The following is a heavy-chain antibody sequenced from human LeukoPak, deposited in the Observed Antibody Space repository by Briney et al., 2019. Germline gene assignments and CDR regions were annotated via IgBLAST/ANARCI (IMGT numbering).Heavy chain of an antibody. J-gene: IGHJ4*02. CDR1: GGTFSSYA. CDR3: ARAYDILTGYYNY. D-gene: IGHD3-9*01. Sequence: SVKVSCKASGGTFSSYAISWVRQAPGQGLEWMGRIIPILGIANYAQKFQGRATITADKSTSTAYMELSSLRSEDTAVYYCARAYDILTGYYNYWGQGTLVTVSS. V-gene: IGHV1-69*04. CDR2: IIPILGIA.